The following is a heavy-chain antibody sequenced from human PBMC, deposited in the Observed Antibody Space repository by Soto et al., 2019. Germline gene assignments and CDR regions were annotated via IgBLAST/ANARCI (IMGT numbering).Heavy chain of an antibody. V-gene: IGHV4-59*01. CDR3: ARGSTYYDFWSGYYTDPTYYYYGMDV. Sequence: PSETLSLTCTVSGGSISSYYWSWIRQPPGKGLEWIGYIYYSGSTNYNPSLKSRVTISVDTSKNQFSLKLSSVTAADTAVYYCARGSTYYDFWSGYYTDPTYYYYGMDVWGQGTTVTSP. CDR1: GGSISSYY. CDR2: IYYSGST. D-gene: IGHD3-3*01. J-gene: IGHJ6*02.